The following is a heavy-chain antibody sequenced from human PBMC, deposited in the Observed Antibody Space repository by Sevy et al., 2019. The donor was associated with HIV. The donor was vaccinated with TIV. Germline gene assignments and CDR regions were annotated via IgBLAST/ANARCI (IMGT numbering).Heavy chain of an antibody. Sequence: GGSLRLSCTASGFTVSSNYMSWVRQAPGKGLEWVSVIYRGRRTYYADSVKARFTISIDDSKNTLYLQMNSLGAEDTGIYYCARDGDSSGYFRDYWGQGTLVTVSS. CDR2: IYRGRRT. V-gene: IGHV3-66*01. CDR3: ARDGDSSGYFRDY. J-gene: IGHJ4*02. D-gene: IGHD3-22*01. CDR1: GFTVSSNY.